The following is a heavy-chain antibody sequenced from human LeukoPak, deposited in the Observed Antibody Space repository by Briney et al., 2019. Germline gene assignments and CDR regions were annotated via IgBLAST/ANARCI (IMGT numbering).Heavy chain of an antibody. D-gene: IGHD3-22*01. V-gene: IGHV4-59*01. Sequence: PSETLSLTCTVSGGSISSYYWSWIRQPPGKGLEWIGYIYYSGSTNYNPSLKSRVTISVDTSKNQFSLKLSSVTAADTAVYYCARGQYHYDSSPSKPFDPWGQGTLVTVSS. CDR1: GGSISSYY. CDR3: ARGQYHYDSSPSKPFDP. CDR2: IYYSGST. J-gene: IGHJ5*02.